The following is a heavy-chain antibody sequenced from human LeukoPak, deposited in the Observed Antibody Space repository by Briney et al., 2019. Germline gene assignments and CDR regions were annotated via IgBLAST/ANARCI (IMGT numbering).Heavy chain of an antibody. CDR3: AKPSSTNFHHHFDH. CDR1: GFTFTHYA. V-gene: IGHV3-23*01. CDR2: ISSSADGR. J-gene: IGHJ4*02. Sequence: GGSLRLSRAASGFTFTHYAMTWVRQAPGKGLEWVSSISSSADGRFYADSVKGRFTIFRDNSKNTLYLQMNSLRTEDTAVYYCAKPSSTNFHHHFDHWGQGTLVTVSS. D-gene: IGHD2-2*01.